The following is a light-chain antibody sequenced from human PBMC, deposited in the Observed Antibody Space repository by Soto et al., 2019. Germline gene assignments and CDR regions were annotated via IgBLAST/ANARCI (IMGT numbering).Light chain of an antibody. Sequence: QSALTQPASVSGSPGQSITNSCTGTSSDVGSYNLVSWYQQHPGKAPKLMIYGVNKRPSGVSNRFSGSKSGNTASLTISGLQAEDEADYYCCSYAGISTFYVFGTGTKVTVL. J-gene: IGLJ1*01. V-gene: IGLV2-23*02. CDR1: SSDVGSYNL. CDR2: GVN. CDR3: CSYAGISTFYV.